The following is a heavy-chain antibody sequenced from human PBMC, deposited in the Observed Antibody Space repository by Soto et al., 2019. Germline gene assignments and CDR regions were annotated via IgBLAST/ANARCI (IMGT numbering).Heavy chain of an antibody. CDR1: GFTFSNFA. J-gene: IGHJ4*02. V-gene: IGHV3-23*01. Sequence: EVQLLESGEELVQPGGSLRLSCAASGFTFSNFAMSWVRQAPGRGLEWVSGLSASGRDTYYADSVKDRFTVSRDNSKNTLYLKMNSLRAEDTAIYYCAKGKARGWYYFDYWGQGALVTVSS. CDR3: AKGKARGWYYFDY. D-gene: IGHD6-19*01. CDR2: LSASGRDT.